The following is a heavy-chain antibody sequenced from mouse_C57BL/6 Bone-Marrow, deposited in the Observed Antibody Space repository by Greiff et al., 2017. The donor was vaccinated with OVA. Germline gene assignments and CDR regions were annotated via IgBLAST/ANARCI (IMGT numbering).Heavy chain of an antibody. V-gene: IGHV1-64*01. J-gene: IGHJ2*01. CDR3: ARWFYYGNQGY. D-gene: IGHD2-1*01. CDR1: GYTFTSYW. Sequence: QVQLQQPGAELVKPGASVKLSCKASGYTFTSYWMPWVKQRPGQGLEWIGMIHPNSGSTNYNEKFKSKATLTVDKSSSTAYMQLSSLTSEDSAVYDCARWFYYGNQGYWGQGTTLTVSS. CDR2: IHPNSGST.